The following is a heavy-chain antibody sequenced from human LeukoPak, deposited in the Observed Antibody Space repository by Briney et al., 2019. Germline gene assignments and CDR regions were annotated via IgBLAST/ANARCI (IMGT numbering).Heavy chain of an antibody. J-gene: IGHJ6*03. D-gene: IGHD6-13*01. Sequence: GGSLRLSCAASGFTFSSYSMNWVRQAPGKGLEWVSYISSSSSTIYYADSVKGRFTISRDNAKNSLYLQMNSLRAEDTAVYYCARDRGGSSFQATMDVWGKGTTVTVSS. CDR3: ARDRGGSSFQATMDV. V-gene: IGHV3-48*01. CDR1: GFTFSSYS. CDR2: ISSSSSTI.